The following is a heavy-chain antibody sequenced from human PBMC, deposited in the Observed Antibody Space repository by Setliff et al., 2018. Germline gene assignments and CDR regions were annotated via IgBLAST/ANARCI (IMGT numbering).Heavy chain of an antibody. D-gene: IGHD5-12*01. Sequence: ASVKVSCKVSGYTLTELSMHWVRQAPGKGLEWMGGFDPEDGETIYAQKFQGRVTMTEDTSTDTAYMELSSLRSEDTAVYYCATGGYSGYDYVYWGQGQWSPSPQ. J-gene: IGHJ4*02. CDR2: FDPEDGET. CDR3: ATGGYSGYDYVY. V-gene: IGHV1-24*01. CDR1: GYTLTELS.